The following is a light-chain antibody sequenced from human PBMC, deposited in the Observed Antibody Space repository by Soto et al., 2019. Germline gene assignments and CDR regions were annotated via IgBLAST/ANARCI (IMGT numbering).Light chain of an antibody. V-gene: IGKV1-5*01. CDR3: QQYNGA. CDR2: DAS. Sequence: DIQMTQSPSTLSASVGDRVTITCRASQSISSWLAWYQQKPGKAPKLLIYDASSLDSGVPSRFSGRGAGTEFTLTISSLQPDNFETYYCQQYNGAFGQVTKVEIK. CDR1: QSISSW. J-gene: IGKJ1*01.